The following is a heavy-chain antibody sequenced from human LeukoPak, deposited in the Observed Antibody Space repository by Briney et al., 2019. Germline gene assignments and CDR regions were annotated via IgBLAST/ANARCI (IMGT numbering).Heavy chain of an antibody. CDR2: IIPILGIA. CDR3: ARDNSPYYYDSSGYYPFDY. V-gene: IGHV1-69*04. CDR1: GGTFSSYA. J-gene: IGHJ4*02. Sequence: SVKVSCKASGGTFSSYAISWVRQAPGQGLEWMGRIIPILGIANYAQKFQGRVTITADKSTSTAYTELSSLRSEDTAVYYCARDNSPYYYDSSGYYPFDYWGQGTLVTVSS. D-gene: IGHD3-22*01.